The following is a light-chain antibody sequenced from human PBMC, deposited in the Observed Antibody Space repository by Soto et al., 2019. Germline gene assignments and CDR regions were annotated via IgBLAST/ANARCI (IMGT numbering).Light chain of an antibody. CDR3: QQYNSYSWT. V-gene: IGKV1-5*03. CDR2: KAS. J-gene: IGKJ1*01. Sequence: SASVGDRVTITCRASHSISDWVAWYQQKPGKAPEVLIYKASTLQSGVPSRFSGSGSGTEFTLTISSLQPDDFATYYCQQYNSYSWTFGQGTKVDIK. CDR1: HSISDW.